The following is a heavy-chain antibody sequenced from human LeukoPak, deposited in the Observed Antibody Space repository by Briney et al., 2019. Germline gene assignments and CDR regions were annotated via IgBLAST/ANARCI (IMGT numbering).Heavy chain of an antibody. CDR1: GFTFSSFW. V-gene: IGHV3-74*01. CDR3: ARGTGYGVLDL. J-gene: IGHJ5*02. D-gene: IGHD1-14*01. Sequence: PGGSLRLSCAASGFTFSSFWMHWVRQAPGKGLVWVSRINSDGSSTNYADSVKGRFTISRDNAKNTLYLQMNSLGAEDSAVYYCARGTGYGVLDLWGQGTLVTVSS. CDR2: INSDGSST.